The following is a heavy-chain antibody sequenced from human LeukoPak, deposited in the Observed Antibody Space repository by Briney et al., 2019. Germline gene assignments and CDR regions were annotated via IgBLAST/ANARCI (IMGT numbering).Heavy chain of an antibody. CDR2: NNHIGST. Sequence: SQTLSLTCTVSGGSISSYYWNWIRQPPGKGLEWIGYNNHIGSTSYNPSLKSRVTISVDTSKNQFSLKLSSVTAADTAVYYCARVGPNGYHYYFDYWGQGTLVTVSS. V-gene: IGHV4-59*01. J-gene: IGHJ4*02. CDR3: ARVGPNGYHYYFDY. CDR1: GGSISSYY. D-gene: IGHD5-24*01.